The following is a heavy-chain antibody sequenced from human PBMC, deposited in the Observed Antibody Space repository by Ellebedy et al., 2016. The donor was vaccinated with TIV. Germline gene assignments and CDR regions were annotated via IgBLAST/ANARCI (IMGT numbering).Heavy chain of an antibody. CDR1: GGSVSSYY. CDR3: ARGSINWFDP. CDR2: IYYSGST. Sequence: MPSETLSLTCTVSGGSVSSYYWSWIRQPPGKGLEWIGYIYYSGSTHYNPSLKSRVTISVDTSKNQFSLKLSSVTAADTAVYYCARGSINWFDPWGQGTLVTVSS. J-gene: IGHJ5*02. V-gene: IGHV4-59*02.